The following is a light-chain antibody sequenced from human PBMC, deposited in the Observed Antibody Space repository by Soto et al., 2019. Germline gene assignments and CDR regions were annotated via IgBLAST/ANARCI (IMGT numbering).Light chain of an antibody. J-gene: IGKJ5*01. CDR3: QQRSNWRIT. CDR1: QSLLHSNGYNY. CDR2: LGS. V-gene: IGKV2-28*01. Sequence: DIVVTQSPLSLAVIPSEPAYISCSSSQSLLHSNGYNYLDWYLQKPGQYPQLLIYLGSNRASGVPARFSGSGSGTDFTLTIRSLEPEDFAVYYCQQRSNWRITFGQGTRLEI.